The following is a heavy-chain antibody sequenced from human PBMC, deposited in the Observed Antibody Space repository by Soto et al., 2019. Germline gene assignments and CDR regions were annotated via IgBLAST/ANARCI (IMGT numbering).Heavy chain of an antibody. V-gene: IGHV3-9*01. Sequence: EVQLVESGGGLVQPGRSLRLSCAASGFTFDDYAMHWVRQAPGKGLEWVSGISWNSGSIGYADSVKGRFTISRDNDKNSLYLQMNSLRAEDTALYYCAKDFGSYCSGGSCYPGAFDIWGQGTMVTVSS. J-gene: IGHJ3*02. CDR1: GFTFDDYA. CDR3: AKDFGSYCSGGSCYPGAFDI. D-gene: IGHD2-15*01. CDR2: ISWNSGSI.